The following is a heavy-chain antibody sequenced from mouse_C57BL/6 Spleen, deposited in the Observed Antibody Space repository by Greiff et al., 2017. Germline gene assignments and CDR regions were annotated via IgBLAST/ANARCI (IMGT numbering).Heavy chain of an antibody. D-gene: IGHD2-4*01. CDR2: IYPGSGST. Sequence: VQLQQPGAELVKPGASVKMSCKASGYTFTSYWITWVKQRPGQGLEWIGDIYPGSGSTNYNEKFKSKATLTVDTSSSTAYMQLSSLTSEDSAVYYWARRADYDPRYWYFDVWGTGTTVTVSS. V-gene: IGHV1-55*01. CDR3: ARRADYDPRYWYFDV. CDR1: GYTFTSYW. J-gene: IGHJ1*03.